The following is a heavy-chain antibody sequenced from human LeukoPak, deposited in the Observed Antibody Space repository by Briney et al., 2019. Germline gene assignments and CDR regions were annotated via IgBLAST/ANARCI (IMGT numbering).Heavy chain of an antibody. V-gene: IGHV4-59*01. J-gene: IGHJ4*02. D-gene: IGHD6-19*01. Sequence: SETLSLTCTVSGGSISSYYWSWIRQPPGKGLEWIGYIYYSGSTNYNPSLKSRVTISVDTSKNQFSLKLSSVTAADTAVYYCARARGWPDGLYYFDYWGQGTLVTVSS. CDR1: GGSISSYY. CDR2: IYYSGST. CDR3: ARARGWPDGLYYFDY.